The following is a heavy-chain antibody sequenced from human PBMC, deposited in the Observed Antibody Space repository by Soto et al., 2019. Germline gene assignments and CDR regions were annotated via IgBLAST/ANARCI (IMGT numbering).Heavy chain of an antibody. V-gene: IGHV1-18*01. CDR1: GYTFTSYG. CDR3: ARDEGYKWNDGGWFDP. CDR2: ISGYNGNT. J-gene: IGHJ5*02. D-gene: IGHD1-1*01. Sequence: QVQLVQSGAEVKKPGASVKVSCKSSGYTFTSYGISWVRQAPGQGLEWMGWISGYNGNTNYAQKLQGRVTMTTDTSTSTAYMEMRSLRSDDTAVYCCARDEGYKWNDGGWFDPWGQGTLVTVSS.